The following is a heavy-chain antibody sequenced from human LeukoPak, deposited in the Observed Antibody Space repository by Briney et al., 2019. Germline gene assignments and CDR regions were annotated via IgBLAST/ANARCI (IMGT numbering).Heavy chain of an antibody. V-gene: IGHV4-59*01. D-gene: IGHD4-17*01. CDR3: ARGLIDYGDSYFDY. Sequence: SETLSPTCTVSGGSISSYYWSWIRQPPGRGLEWIGYIYYSGSTNYNPSLKSRVTISVDTSKNQFSLKLSSVTAADTAVYYCARGLIDYGDSYFDYWGQGTLVTVSS. CDR1: GGSISSYY. J-gene: IGHJ4*02. CDR2: IYYSGST.